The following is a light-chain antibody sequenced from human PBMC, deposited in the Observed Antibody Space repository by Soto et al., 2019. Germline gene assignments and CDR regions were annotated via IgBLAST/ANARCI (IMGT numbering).Light chain of an antibody. CDR2: EAT. CDR3: SSYAGSNTVI. CDR1: TSDVAIYNL. J-gene: IGLJ2*01. Sequence: QSALTQPASVSGSPGQSITISCTATTSDVAIYNLVSWYQQHPGKAPKLMIYEATKRPSGVSNRFFGSKSGNTTSLTISGLQIEDEGDYHCSSYAGSNTVIFGGGTKVTVL. V-gene: IGLV2-23*01.